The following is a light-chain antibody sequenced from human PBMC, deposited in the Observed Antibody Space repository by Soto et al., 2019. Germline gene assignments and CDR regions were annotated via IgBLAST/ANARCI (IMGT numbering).Light chain of an antibody. Sequence: TQMTQSPSSLSASVGDRVTITCQASEDITNDLNWYQQRPGKAPKVLIYDASTLETGVPSRFSGSGYGPHFTLTISSLHPEDFAVYYCQQYDNLPITFGQGTRLE. J-gene: IGKJ5*01. CDR1: EDITND. CDR3: QQYDNLPIT. V-gene: IGKV1-33*01. CDR2: DAS.